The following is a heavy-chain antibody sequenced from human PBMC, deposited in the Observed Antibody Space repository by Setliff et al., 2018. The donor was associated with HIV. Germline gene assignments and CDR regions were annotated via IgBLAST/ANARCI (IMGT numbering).Heavy chain of an antibody. Sequence: PGESLTISCKGFGYSFTSYLIAWVRQTPGKGLEWMGNIHPRDSDTRYSPSFQGQVTLPVDKSISTAYLQWSSLKASDTAMYYCVRHVSSSAVFDPWGQGTLVTVSS. CDR2: IHPRDSDT. D-gene: IGHD6-6*01. J-gene: IGHJ5*02. V-gene: IGHV5-51*01. CDR1: GYSFTSYL. CDR3: VRHVSSSAVFDP.